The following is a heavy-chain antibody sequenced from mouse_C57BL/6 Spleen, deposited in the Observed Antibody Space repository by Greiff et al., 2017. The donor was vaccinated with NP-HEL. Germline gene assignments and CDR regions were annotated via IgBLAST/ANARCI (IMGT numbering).Heavy chain of an antibody. Sequence: EVKLMESGGGLVKPGGSLKLSCAASGFTFSSYAMSWVRQTPEKRLEWVATISDGGSYTYYPDNVKGRFTISRDNAKNNLYLQMSHLKSEDTAMYYCAREPDYSFDYWGQGTTLTVSS. CDR1: GFTFSSYA. CDR2: ISDGGSYT. V-gene: IGHV5-4*01. CDR3: AREPDYSFDY. J-gene: IGHJ2*01. D-gene: IGHD2-4*01.